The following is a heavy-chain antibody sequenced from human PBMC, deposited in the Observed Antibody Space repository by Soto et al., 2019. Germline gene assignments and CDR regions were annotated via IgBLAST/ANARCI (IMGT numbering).Heavy chain of an antibody. D-gene: IGHD2-15*01. Sequence: VASVKVSCKASGYTFTSYAMHWVRQAPGQRLEWMGWINAGNGNTKYSQKFQGRVTITRDTSASTAYMELSSLRSEDTAVYYCASSGRYCSGGSCYPQLDYWGQGTLVTVSS. CDR3: ASSGRYCSGGSCYPQLDY. CDR2: INAGNGNT. V-gene: IGHV1-3*01. CDR1: GYTFTSYA. J-gene: IGHJ4*02.